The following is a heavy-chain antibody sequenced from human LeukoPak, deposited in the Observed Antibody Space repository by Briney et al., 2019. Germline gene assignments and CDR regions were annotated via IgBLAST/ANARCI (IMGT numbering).Heavy chain of an antibody. Sequence: ASVKVSCKASGGTFSSYAISWVRQAPGQGLECMGGIIPIFGSANYAQKFQGRGTITADESTSTTYMELGSLRSEDTAVYYCATAPTLYSGSYFFDSWGQGTLVTVSS. J-gene: IGHJ4*02. CDR2: IIPIFGSA. D-gene: IGHD1-26*01. CDR1: GGTFSSYA. CDR3: ATAPTLYSGSYFFDS. V-gene: IGHV1-69*13.